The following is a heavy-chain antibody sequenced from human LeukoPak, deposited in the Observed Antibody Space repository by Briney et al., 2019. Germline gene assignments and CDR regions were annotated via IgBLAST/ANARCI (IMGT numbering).Heavy chain of an antibody. CDR1: GGTFSSYA. CDR3: ARPLDIHCSSTSCSTLIYYYYYMDV. CDR2: IIPIFGTA. Sequence: GASVKVSCKASGGTFSSYAISWVRQAPGQGLEWMGGIIPIFGTANYAQKFQGRVTITADESTSTAYMELSSLRSEDTAVYYCARPLDIHCSSTSCSTLIYYYYYMDVWGKGTTVTVSS. D-gene: IGHD2-2*01. J-gene: IGHJ6*03. V-gene: IGHV1-69*13.